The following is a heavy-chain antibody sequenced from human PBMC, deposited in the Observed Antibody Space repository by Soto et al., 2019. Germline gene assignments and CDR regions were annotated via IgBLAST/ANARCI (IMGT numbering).Heavy chain of an antibody. CDR2: ISAYNGNT. CDR3: SRGGPYVDLLRANYYYFGMDV. D-gene: IGHD3-16*01. V-gene: IGHV1-18*01. J-gene: IGHJ6*02. Sequence: QVQLVQSGAEVKKPGASVKVSCKASGYTFTSYGISWVRQAPGQGLEWMGWISAYNGNTNYAQKLQGRVTMTTDTSPNTAYMELRSMRSDDTAVYYCSRGGPYVDLLRANYYYFGMDVWGQETTVTVSS. CDR1: GYTFTSYG.